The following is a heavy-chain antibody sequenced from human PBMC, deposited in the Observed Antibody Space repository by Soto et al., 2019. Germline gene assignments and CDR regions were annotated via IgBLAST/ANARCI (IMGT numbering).Heavy chain of an antibody. CDR1: GFTFSSYG. CDR2: IWYDGSNK. Sequence: QVQLVESGGGVVQPGRSLRLSCAASGFTFSSYGMHWVRQAPGKGLEWVAVIWYDGSNKYYADSVKGRFTISRDNSKNTLYLQMNSLSAEDTAVYYCAIFPGGYGGNSFRYYYYGMDVWGQGTTVTVSS. D-gene: IGHD4-17*01. V-gene: IGHV3-33*01. J-gene: IGHJ6*02. CDR3: AIFPGGYGGNSFRYYYYGMDV.